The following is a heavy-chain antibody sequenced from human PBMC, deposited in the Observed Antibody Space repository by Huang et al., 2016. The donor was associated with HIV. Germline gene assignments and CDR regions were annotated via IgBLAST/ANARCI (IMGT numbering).Heavy chain of an antibody. V-gene: IGHV3-30-3*01. Sequence: QVQLVESGGGVVQPGRSLRLSCAASGFTVSSYAMHWVRKAPGKGLEWVAVISYEGSNKYYADSVKGRFTISRDNSKNTLYLQMNSLRAEDAAVYYCARDRGYSSSWYVYWGQGTLVTVSS. J-gene: IGHJ4*02. D-gene: IGHD6-13*01. CDR1: GFTVSSYA. CDR2: ISYEGSNK. CDR3: ARDRGYSSSWYVY.